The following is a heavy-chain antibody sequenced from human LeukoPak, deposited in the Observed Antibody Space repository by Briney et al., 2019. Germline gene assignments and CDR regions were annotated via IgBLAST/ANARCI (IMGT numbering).Heavy chain of an antibody. D-gene: IGHD3-3*01. CDR3: AKDRARGGWFDP. Sequence: GGSLRLSCAASGFTFSSYAMSWVRQAPGKGLAWVSAISGIGGSTYYADSVKGRFTISRDNSKNTLYLQMNSLRAEDTAVYYCAKDRARGGWFDPWGQGTLVTVSS. CDR1: GFTFSSYA. J-gene: IGHJ5*02. V-gene: IGHV3-23*01. CDR2: ISGIGGST.